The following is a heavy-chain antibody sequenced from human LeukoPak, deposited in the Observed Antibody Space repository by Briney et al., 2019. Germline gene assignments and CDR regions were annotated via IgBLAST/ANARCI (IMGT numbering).Heavy chain of an antibody. D-gene: IGHD6-19*01. CDR2: ISSSSSTI. CDR1: GFTFSSYS. V-gene: IGHV3-48*02. Sequence: PTGGSLRLSCAASGFTFSSYSMNWVRQAPGKGLEWVSYISSSSSTIYYADSVKGRFTISRDNAKNSLYLQMNSLRDEDTAVYYCARDRYSSGWYSQFAYWGQGTLVTVSS. CDR3: ARDRYSSGWYSQFAY. J-gene: IGHJ4*02.